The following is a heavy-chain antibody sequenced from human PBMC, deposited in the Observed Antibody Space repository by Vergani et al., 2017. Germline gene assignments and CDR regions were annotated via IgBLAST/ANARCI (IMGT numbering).Heavy chain of an antibody. CDR1: GFTFSSYA. CDR2: ISDDGSNK. J-gene: IGHJ4*02. Sequence: QVQLVESGGGVVQPGRSLRISCAASGFTFSSYAMHWVRQAPGKGLEWVAVISDDGSNKYYADSVKGRVTISRDNSKNTLYLQMNSRRAEDTAVYYCAREGHYEILTVYSWFYCGGQGTLVSVSS. CDR3: AREGHYEILTVYSWFYC. V-gene: IGHV3-30*04. D-gene: IGHD3-9*01.